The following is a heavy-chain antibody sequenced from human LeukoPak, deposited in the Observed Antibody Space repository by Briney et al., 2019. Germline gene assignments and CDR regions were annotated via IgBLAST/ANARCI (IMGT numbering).Heavy chain of an antibody. D-gene: IGHD3-10*01. Sequence: GGSLRLSCAASGFTFSSYAMSWVRQAPGKGLEWVSAISGSGGSTYYADSVKGRFTISRDNSRNTLYLQMNSLRAEDTAIYYCAKDRDYFGSGSYYKGPLDYWGQGTLVTVSS. V-gene: IGHV3-23*01. CDR2: ISGSGGST. J-gene: IGHJ4*02. CDR1: GFTFSSYA. CDR3: AKDRDYFGSGSYYKGPLDY.